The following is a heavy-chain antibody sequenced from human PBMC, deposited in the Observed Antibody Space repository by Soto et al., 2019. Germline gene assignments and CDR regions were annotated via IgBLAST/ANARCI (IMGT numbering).Heavy chain of an antibody. Sequence: QVQLVESGGGVVQPGRSLRLSCAASAFTFANYGMHWVRQSPGKGLEWVAVISHNGNNEYYGDSVRGRFTISRDNSRKTLFLQMNSLRAEDTAVYYCVKELGYYGSGSYHYGIDVWGQGTTVSVSS. CDR1: AFTFANYG. CDR3: VKELGYYGSGSYHYGIDV. D-gene: IGHD3-10*01. V-gene: IGHV3-30*18. J-gene: IGHJ6*02. CDR2: ISHNGNNE.